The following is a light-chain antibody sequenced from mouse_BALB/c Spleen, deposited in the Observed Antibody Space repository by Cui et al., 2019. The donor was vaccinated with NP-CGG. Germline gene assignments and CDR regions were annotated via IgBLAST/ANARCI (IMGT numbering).Light chain of an antibody. CDR2: GTN. CDR1: TGAVTTSNY. CDR3: ALWYSNHWV. V-gene: IGLV1*01. J-gene: IGLJ1*01. Sequence: QAVVTQESALTTSPGETVTLTCRSSTGAVTTSNYDNWVQEKPDHLFTGLIGGTNNRAPGGPARFSGSLIGDKAALTITGAQTEDEAIYFCALWYSNHWVFGGGTKLTVL.